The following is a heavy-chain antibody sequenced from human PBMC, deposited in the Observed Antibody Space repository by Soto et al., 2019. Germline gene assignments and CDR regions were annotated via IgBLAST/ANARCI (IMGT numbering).Heavy chain of an antibody. J-gene: IGHJ6*02. CDR2: ISYDGSIK. CDR1: GFTFSSYG. V-gene: IGHV3-30*18. D-gene: IGHD5-18*01. CDR3: ANSEYSRYKNIDV. Sequence: GSLRLSCAASGFTFSSYGMHWVRQAPGKGLEWVAVISYDGSIKYYADSVRGRFTISRDNSKNTLYLQMNSLRAEDTAVYYCANSEYSRYKNIDVWGQGTTVTVSS.